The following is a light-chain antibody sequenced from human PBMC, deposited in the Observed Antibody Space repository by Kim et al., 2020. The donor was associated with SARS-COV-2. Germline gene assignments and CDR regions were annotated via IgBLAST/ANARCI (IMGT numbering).Light chain of an antibody. CDR1: QDIVNY. Sequence: DIQMTQSPPSLSASVGDRVTITCQASQDIVNYLNWYQQKPGKAPKLLIYDASDREAGVPSRFRGSGSGTHFTFTITSLKPDDVATYSCQQYSDVTVTVGGGSKVDIK. V-gene: IGKV1-33*01. J-gene: IGKJ4*01. CDR2: DAS. CDR3: QQYSDVTVT.